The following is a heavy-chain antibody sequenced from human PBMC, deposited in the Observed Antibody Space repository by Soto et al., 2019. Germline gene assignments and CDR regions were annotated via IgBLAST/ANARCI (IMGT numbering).Heavy chain of an antibody. V-gene: IGHV3-30*18. CDR1: GFIFSDYG. D-gene: IGHD2-21*02. CDR3: AKSFRDGDKWGAGHC. CDR2: ISNDGNAK. Sequence: QVRLVESGGGVVQPGRSLGLSCAASGFIFSDYGMHWVRQAPGKGLEWVAVISNDGNAKYYAESVKGRFTISRDNSRNILYLQMSSLRPEDAGLYHCAKSFRDGDKWGAGHCWGQGTRVSVSS. J-gene: IGHJ4*02.